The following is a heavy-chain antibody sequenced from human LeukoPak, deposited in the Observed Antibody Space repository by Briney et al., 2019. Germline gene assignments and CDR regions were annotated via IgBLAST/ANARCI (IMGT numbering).Heavy chain of an antibody. D-gene: IGHD3-9*01. Sequence: SETLSLTCTVSGGSISSYYWSWIRQPPGKGLEWIGYICYSGSTNYNPSLKSRVTISVDTSKNQFSLKLSSVTAADTAVYYCARTIFWDYYYYMDVWGKGTTVTVSS. J-gene: IGHJ6*03. CDR3: ARTIFWDYYYYMDV. CDR1: GGSISSYY. CDR2: ICYSGST. V-gene: IGHV4-59*08.